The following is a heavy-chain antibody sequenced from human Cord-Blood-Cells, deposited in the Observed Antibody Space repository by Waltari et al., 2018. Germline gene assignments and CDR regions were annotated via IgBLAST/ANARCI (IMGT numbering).Heavy chain of an antibody. Sequence: QVQLQQWGAGLLKPSETLSLTCAVYGGSFSGYYWSWIRQPPGKGLEWIGEINHSGSTNYNPSLKSRVTISVDTSKNQFSLKLSSVTAADTAVYYCARGHHLAAAGTFYFDYWGQGTLVTVSS. CDR2: INHSGST. V-gene: IGHV4-34*01. CDR3: ARGHHLAAAGTFYFDY. CDR1: GGSFSGYY. J-gene: IGHJ4*02. D-gene: IGHD6-13*01.